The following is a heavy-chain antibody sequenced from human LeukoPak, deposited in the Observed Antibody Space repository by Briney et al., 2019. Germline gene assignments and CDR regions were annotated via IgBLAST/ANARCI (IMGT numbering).Heavy chain of an antibody. V-gene: IGHV4-59*01. CDR3: AREIRYYYDSSGYNDY. CDR1: GGSISSYY. J-gene: IGHJ4*02. D-gene: IGHD3-22*01. CDR2: IYYSGST. Sequence: SETLSFTCTVSGGSISSYYWSWIRQPPGKGLEWIGYIYYSGSTNYNPSLKSRVTISVDTSKNQFSLKLSSVTAADTAVYYCAREIRYYYDSSGYNDYWGQGTLVTVSS.